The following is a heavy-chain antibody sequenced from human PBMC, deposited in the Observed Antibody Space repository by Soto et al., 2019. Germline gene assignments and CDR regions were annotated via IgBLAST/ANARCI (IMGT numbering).Heavy chain of an antibody. J-gene: IGHJ6*02. Sequence: QVQLVQSGAEVKKPGSSVKVSCKASGGTFSSYTISWVRQAPGQGLEWMGRIIPILGIANYAQKFQGRVTITADKXTXKDYMELSSLSSEDTAVYYCARRIAAADPSTYGMDVWGQGTTVTVSS. D-gene: IGHD6-13*01. V-gene: IGHV1-69*02. CDR2: IIPILGIA. CDR3: ARRIAAADPSTYGMDV. CDR1: GGTFSSYT.